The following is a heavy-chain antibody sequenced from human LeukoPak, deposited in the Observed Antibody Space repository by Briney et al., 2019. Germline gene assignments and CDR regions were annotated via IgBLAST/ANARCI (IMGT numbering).Heavy chain of an antibody. V-gene: IGHV3-48*03. CDR3: ARGYYMIVGNWFDP. CDR2: ISSSGSTI. CDR1: GFTFSSYE. Sequence: PGGSPRLSCAASGFTFSSYEMNWVRQAPGKGLEWVSYISSSGSTIYYADSVKGRFTISRDNAKNSLYLQMNSLRAEDTAVYYCARGYYMIVGNWFDPWGQGTLVTVSS. J-gene: IGHJ5*02. D-gene: IGHD1-26*01.